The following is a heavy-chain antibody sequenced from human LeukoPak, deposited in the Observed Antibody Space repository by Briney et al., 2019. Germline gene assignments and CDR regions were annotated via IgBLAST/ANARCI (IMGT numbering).Heavy chain of an antibody. CDR2: ISYDGSNK. Sequence: GGSLRLSCAASGFTFSSYGMHWVRQAPGKGLEWVGVISYDGSNKYYADSVKGRFTISRDNSKNTLYLQMNSLRAEDTAVYYCAKVVSSRVLDDAFDIWGQGTMVTVSS. D-gene: IGHD5/OR15-5a*01. J-gene: IGHJ3*02. CDR3: AKVVSSRVLDDAFDI. CDR1: GFTFSSYG. V-gene: IGHV3-30*18.